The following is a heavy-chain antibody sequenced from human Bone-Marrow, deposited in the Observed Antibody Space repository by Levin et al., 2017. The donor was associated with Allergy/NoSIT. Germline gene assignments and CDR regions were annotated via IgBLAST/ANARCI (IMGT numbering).Heavy chain of an antibody. CDR1: GYTFTGYY. CDR3: ARAQARIAAAGAGIVAPRY. Sequence: ASVKVSCKASGYTFTGYYMHWVRQAPGQGLEWMGRINPNSGGTNYAQKFQGRVTMTRDTSISTAYMELSRLRSDDTAVYYCARAQARIAAAGAGIVAPRYWGQGTLVTVSS. D-gene: IGHD6-13*01. V-gene: IGHV1-2*06. CDR2: INPNSGGT. J-gene: IGHJ4*02.